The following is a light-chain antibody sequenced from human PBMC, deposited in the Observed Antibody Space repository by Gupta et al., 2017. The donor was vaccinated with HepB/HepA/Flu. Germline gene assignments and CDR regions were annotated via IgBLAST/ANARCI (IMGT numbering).Light chain of an antibody. CDR3: ASYTTTNSLV. J-gene: IGLJ1*01. CDR1: SSDVGGYNY. Sequence: SALPQPASVSRSRGQSITIPCTGTSSDVGGYNYVSWYQQHPGKAPQFIIFDVSNRPSGISDRFSGSKSGNTASLTISGLQAEDEADYYCASYTTTNSLVFGTGTKVTVL. V-gene: IGLV2-14*01. CDR2: DVS.